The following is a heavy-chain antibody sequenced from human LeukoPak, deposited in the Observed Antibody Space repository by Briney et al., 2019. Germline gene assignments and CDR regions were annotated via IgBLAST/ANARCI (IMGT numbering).Heavy chain of an antibody. J-gene: IGHJ5*02. Sequence: SETLSLTCTVSGDSISSYYWSWIRQPPGKGLEWIGCVYYSGNTNYNPSLKSRVTISVDTSRNQFSLKLSSVTAADTAVYYCARDKRYFGWFDPWGQGTLVTISS. V-gene: IGHV4-59*01. CDR2: VYYSGNT. CDR3: ARDKRYFGWFDP. D-gene: IGHD3-9*01. CDR1: GDSISSYY.